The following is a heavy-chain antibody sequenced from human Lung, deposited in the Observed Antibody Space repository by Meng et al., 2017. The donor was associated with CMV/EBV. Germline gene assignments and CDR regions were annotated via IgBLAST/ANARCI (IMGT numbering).Heavy chain of an antibody. D-gene: IGHD3-3*01. V-gene: IGHV1-18*01. CDR3: ARGIVYDFWSGTQGWFDP. CDR2: ISAYNGNT. Sequence: ASVKVSCKASGYTFTSYGISWVRQAPGQGLEWMGWISAYNGNTNYAQKLQGRVTMTTDTSTSTAYMELRSLRSDDTAVYYCARGIVYDFWSGTQGWFDPWGQGXLVTVSS. J-gene: IGHJ5*02. CDR1: GYTFTSYG.